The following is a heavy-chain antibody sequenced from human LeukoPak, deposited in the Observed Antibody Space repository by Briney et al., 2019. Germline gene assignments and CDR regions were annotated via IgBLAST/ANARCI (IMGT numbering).Heavy chain of an antibody. CDR2: INHSGST. CDR3: AREGGGYFDY. J-gene: IGHJ4*02. CDR1: GGSFSGYY. D-gene: IGHD2-15*01. Sequence: SETLSLTCAVYGGSFSGYYWSWIRQPPGKGLEWIGEINHSGSTNYNPSLKSRVTISVDTSKNQFSLKLSSVAATDTAVYSCAREGGGYFDYWGKGPLVTVSS. V-gene: IGHV4-34*01.